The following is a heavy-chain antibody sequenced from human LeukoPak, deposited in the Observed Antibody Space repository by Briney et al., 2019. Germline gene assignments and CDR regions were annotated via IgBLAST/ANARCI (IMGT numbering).Heavy chain of an antibody. J-gene: IGHJ6*03. Sequence: SETLSLTCTISGVSISSGGYSWSWIRQPPGKGLEWIGYIYYSGSTYYNPSLKSRVTMSVDTSKNQFSLILTSVTAADTAVYYCARGNMYNWNYVFTGYYYMDVWGKGTTVTVSS. CDR3: ARGNMYNWNYVFTGYYYMDV. D-gene: IGHD1-7*01. V-gene: IGHV4-30-4*07. CDR1: GVSISSGGYS. CDR2: IYYSGST.